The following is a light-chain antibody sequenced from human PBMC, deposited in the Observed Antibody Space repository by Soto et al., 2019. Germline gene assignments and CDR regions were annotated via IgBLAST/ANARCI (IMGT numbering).Light chain of an antibody. CDR3: SSYTSSSTSVV. Sequence: QSVLTQPASVSGSPEQSITISCTGTSSDVGGYKYVSWYQQLPGRAPKLIISEVSNWPSGVSDRFTGSKSGNTASLTISGLQTEDEGDYYCSSYTSSSTSVVFGGGTKVTVL. J-gene: IGLJ2*01. CDR2: EVS. CDR1: SSDVGGYKY. V-gene: IGLV2-14*01.